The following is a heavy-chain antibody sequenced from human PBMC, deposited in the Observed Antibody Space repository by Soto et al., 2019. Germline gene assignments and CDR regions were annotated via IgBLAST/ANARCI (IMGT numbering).Heavy chain of an antibody. CDR1: GGSISSSSYY. D-gene: IGHD5-18*01. Sequence: TLSLTCTVSGGSISSSSYYWGWIRQPPGKGLEWIGSIYYSGSTYYNPSLKSRVTISVDTSKNQFSLKLSSVTAADTAVYYCASGRGGYSYGELDYWGQGTLVTVSS. CDR3: ASGRGGYSYGELDY. CDR2: IYYSGST. J-gene: IGHJ4*02. V-gene: IGHV4-39*01.